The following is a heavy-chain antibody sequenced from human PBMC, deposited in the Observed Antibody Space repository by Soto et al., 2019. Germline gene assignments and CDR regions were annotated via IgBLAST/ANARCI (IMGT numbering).Heavy chain of an antibody. Sequence: SETLSLTCAVSGYSISSGYYWGWLRQPPGKGLEWFGSIYHGGSTYYNPSLNSRVTLSIDMINNHVSLRLNSVTAADTAVYYCARVGPWVPYYYDSSPYTFENCFDPWGQGTLVTVSS. V-gene: IGHV4-38-2*01. J-gene: IGHJ5*02. D-gene: IGHD3-22*01. CDR1: GYSISSGYY. CDR3: ARVGPWVPYYYDSSPYTFENCFDP. CDR2: IYHGGST.